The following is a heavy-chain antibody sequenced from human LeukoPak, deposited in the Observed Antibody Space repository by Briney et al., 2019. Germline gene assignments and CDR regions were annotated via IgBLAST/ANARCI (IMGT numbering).Heavy chain of an antibody. CDR1: HGSINSYY. CDR3: ARRGYFDGSGLDH. J-gene: IGHJ4*02. CDR2: IYYSGST. D-gene: IGHD3-22*01. Sequence: SETLSLTCTVSHGSINSYYWSWIRQPPGKGLEWIGYIYYSGSTNYNPSLKSRVTISLDTSKNQLSLMLSSVTAADTAVYFCARRGYFDGSGLDHWGQGTLVTVSS. V-gene: IGHV4-59*01.